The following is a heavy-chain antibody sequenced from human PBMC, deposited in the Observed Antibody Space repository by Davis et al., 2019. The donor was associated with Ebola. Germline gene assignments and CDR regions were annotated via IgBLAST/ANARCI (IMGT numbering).Heavy chain of an antibody. CDR1: GGSISSSSYY. V-gene: IGHV4-39*07. Sequence: MPSETLSLTCTVSGGSISSSSYYWGWIRQPPGKGLEWIGSIYHSGSTYYNPSLKSRVTISVDTSKNQFSLKLSSVTAADTAVYYCARSLELVFDWFDPWGQGTLVTVSS. CDR2: IYHSGST. J-gene: IGHJ5*02. D-gene: IGHD1-7*01. CDR3: ARSLELVFDWFDP.